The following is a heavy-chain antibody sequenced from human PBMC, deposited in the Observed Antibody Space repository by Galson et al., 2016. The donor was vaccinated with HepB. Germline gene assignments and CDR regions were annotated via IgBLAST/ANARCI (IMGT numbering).Heavy chain of an antibody. CDR1: DGSSTGHY. V-gene: IGHV4-34*12. CDR2: IIDTGIS. CDR3: AVGRHTKMAWHYLDP. D-gene: IGHD5-24*01. J-gene: IGHJ5*02. Sequence: SETLSLTCEIHDGSSTGHYWNWIRQPPGRGLEWIGEIIDTGISNYTPSLKTRLTISLDTSKHLLSLNLTSVTAADHAIYYCAVGRHTKMAWHYLDPWGQGTLVTVSS.